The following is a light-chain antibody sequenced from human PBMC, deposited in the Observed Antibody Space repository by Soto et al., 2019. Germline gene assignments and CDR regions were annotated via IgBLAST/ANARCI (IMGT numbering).Light chain of an antibody. J-gene: IGLJ1*01. Sequence: SYALTQPPSVSVSPGHTASISCSGDKWGNNYVCCYQQKPGQSPVLVIFEDNKRPSGIPERFSVSNPGNTATLSFGGTQVMDEAVYYGQAWDSSGAAVFGTGTKVT. V-gene: IGLV3-1*01. CDR1: KWGNNY. CDR3: QAWDSSGAAV. CDR2: EDN.